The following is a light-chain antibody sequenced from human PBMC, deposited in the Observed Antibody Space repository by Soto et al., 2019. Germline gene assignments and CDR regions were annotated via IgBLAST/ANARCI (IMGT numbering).Light chain of an antibody. CDR1: QDIGTY. V-gene: IGKV1-8*01. CDR3: QQSYNTPLT. Sequence: AIRMTQSPSSFSASTGDRVSITCRATQDIGTYLAWYQQIPGKAPKLLIYAASSLQSGVPSRFSGSGSETDFTLTISSLQPEDFATYYCQQSYNTPLTFGGGTKVDIK. CDR2: AAS. J-gene: IGKJ4*01.